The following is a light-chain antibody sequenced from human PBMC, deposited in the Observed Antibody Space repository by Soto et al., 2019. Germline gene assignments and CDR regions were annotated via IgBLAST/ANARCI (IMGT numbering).Light chain of an antibody. Sequence: DIVMTQSPATLSVSPGEGATLSCRASQSVSSNLAWYQQKPGQAPRLLIYDSSTRATGIPARFSGRGSGTEFTLTISSLQSEDFAVYYCQQHHNWPLAFGQGTKVEIK. V-gene: IGKV3-15*01. CDR1: QSVSSN. J-gene: IGKJ1*01. CDR2: DSS. CDR3: QQHHNWPLA.